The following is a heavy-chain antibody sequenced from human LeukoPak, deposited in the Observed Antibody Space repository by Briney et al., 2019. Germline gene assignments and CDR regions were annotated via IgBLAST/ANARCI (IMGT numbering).Heavy chain of an antibody. CDR2: TYYSGST. V-gene: IGHV4-30-4*01. D-gene: IGHD3-22*01. CDR1: GGSISSGDYY. J-gene: IGHJ5*02. Sequence: PSETLSLTCTVSGGSISSGDYYWSWIRQPPGKGLEWIGYTYYSGSTYYNQSLKSRATISVDPSKTQFSLKLTSVTAADTAVYYCARPYYYDSRIDPWGQGTLVTVSS. CDR3: ARPYYYDSRIDP.